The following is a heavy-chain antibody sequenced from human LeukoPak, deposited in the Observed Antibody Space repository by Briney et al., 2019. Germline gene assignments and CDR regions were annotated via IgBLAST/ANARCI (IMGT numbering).Heavy chain of an antibody. CDR1: GASVGSAGYY. V-gene: IGHV4-61*08. J-gene: IGHJ4*02. CDR3: ARTQSQSGSYRYYFGY. CDR2: IYYIRNT. Sequence: PSETLSLTCTVFGASVGSAGYYWGWIRQPPGGGLEWIGYIYYIRNTNYNPSLKSRVSMSLDPSRNQFSLKLNSVTAVDTAVYYCARTQSQSGSYRYYFGYWGQGTLVTVSS. D-gene: IGHD1-26*01.